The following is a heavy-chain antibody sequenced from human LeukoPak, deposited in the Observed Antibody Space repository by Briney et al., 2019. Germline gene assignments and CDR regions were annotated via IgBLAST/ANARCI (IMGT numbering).Heavy chain of an antibody. D-gene: IGHD3-22*01. V-gene: IGHV1-2*02. CDR2: INPKSGGT. J-gene: IGHJ4*02. Sequence: ASVKVSCKASGYTFTDHHMHWVRQAPGQGLEWMGWINPKSGGTNYAQKFQGRVTMSRDTSISTTYMELSSLRSDDTAVYHCARLGAFVLYYDSSGYFDSWGQGTLVTVSS. CDR3: ARLGAFVLYYDSSGYFDS. CDR1: GYTFTDHH.